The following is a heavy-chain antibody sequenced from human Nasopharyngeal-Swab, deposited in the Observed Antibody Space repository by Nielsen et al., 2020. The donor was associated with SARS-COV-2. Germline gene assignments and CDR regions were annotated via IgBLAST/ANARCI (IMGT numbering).Heavy chain of an antibody. CDR3: ARLPMRAASGRGAFDI. Sequence: GESLKISCKASGYNFATYWIGWVRQMPGEGLRWMGLIYPGDSDTRYSPSLHGQVTISADRSITTAYLQWSSLKASDTAMYYCARLPMRAASGRGAFDIWGQGTMVTVSS. CDR2: IYPGDSDT. J-gene: IGHJ3*02. CDR1: GYNFATYW. D-gene: IGHD6-13*01. V-gene: IGHV5-51*01.